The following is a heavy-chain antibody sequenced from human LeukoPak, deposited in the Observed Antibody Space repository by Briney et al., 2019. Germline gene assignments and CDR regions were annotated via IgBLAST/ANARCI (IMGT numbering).Heavy chain of an antibody. Sequence: SVKVSCKASGGTFSSYAISWVRQAPGQGLEWLGGIMPLFGTAGYAQRFQGRVTITKDESTRTVYLELTSLTSDDTAVYYCARDVHGDYGSGWFDPWGQGTLVSVSS. D-gene: IGHD4-17*01. CDR3: ARDVHGDYGSGWFDP. J-gene: IGHJ5*02. V-gene: IGHV1-69*05. CDR1: GGTFSSYA. CDR2: IMPLFGTA.